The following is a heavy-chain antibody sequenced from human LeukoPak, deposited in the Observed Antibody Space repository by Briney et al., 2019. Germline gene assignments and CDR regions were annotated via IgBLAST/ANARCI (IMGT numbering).Heavy chain of an antibody. CDR2: ISYDGSNK. V-gene: IGHV3-30*03. CDR3: AGGPYYFDY. Sequence: GGSLRLSCAASGFTFSSYGMHWVRQAPGKGLEWVTFISYDGSNKYYADSVKGRFTISRDNSKNTLYLQMNSLRAEDTAVYYCAGGPYYFDYWGQGTLVTVSS. CDR1: GFTFSSYG. J-gene: IGHJ4*02.